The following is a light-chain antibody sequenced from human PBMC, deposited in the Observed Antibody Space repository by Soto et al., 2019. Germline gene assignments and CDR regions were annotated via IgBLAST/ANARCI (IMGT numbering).Light chain of an antibody. J-gene: IGKJ1*01. V-gene: IGKV1-6*01. Sequence: AIQMTQSPSSLSASVGDRVTITCRASQGIRSDLAWYQKKSGKAPKLLIYAASSLQSGVPSRFIGSVSGSDFTLTISSLQPEDFATYYCLQDYTYPRTFGQGTSVEI. CDR3: LQDYTYPRT. CDR1: QGIRSD. CDR2: AAS.